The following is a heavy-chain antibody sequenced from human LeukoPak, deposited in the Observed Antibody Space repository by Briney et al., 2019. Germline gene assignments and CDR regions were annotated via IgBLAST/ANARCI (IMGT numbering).Heavy chain of an antibody. CDR1: GFTVSSNY. CDR2: IYSGGST. Sequence: GSLRLSCAASGFTVSSNYMSWVRQAPGKGLEWVSVIYSGGSTYYADSVKGRFTISRDNSKNTLYLQMNSLRAEDTAVYYCARDVDVTEWFGESYYMDVWGKGTTVTISS. V-gene: IGHV3-66*01. D-gene: IGHD3-10*01. CDR3: ARDVDVTEWFGESYYMDV. J-gene: IGHJ6*03.